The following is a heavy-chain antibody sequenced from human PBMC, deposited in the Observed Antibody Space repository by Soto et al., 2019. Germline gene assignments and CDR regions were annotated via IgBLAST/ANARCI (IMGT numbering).Heavy chain of an antibody. CDR3: ASGGYCGTTSCYAGPANPYYYMDV. Sequence: GGSLRLSCTASGILFRNYAMSWARQAPGKGLEWVSGIGDSGANTYYAGSVKGRFTISRDNFKDTLYLQMNSLRDEDTAVYYCASGGYCGTTSCYAGPANPYYYMDVWGKGTTVTVSS. CDR1: GILFRNYA. V-gene: IGHV3-23*01. CDR2: IGDSGANT. J-gene: IGHJ6*03. D-gene: IGHD2-2*01.